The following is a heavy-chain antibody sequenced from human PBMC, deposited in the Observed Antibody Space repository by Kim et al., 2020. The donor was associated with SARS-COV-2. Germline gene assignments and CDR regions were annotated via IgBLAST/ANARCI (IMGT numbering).Heavy chain of an antibody. CDR2: IYYSGST. CDR1: GGSISSYY. V-gene: IGHV4-59*08. CDR3: ARLPSITMVRGVITHYFDY. Sequence: SETLSLTCTVSGGSISSYYWSWIRQPPGKGLEWIGYIYYSGSTNYNPSLKSRVTISVDTSKNQFSLKLSSVTAADTAVYYCARLPSITMVRGVITHYFDYWGQGTLVTVSS. J-gene: IGHJ4*02. D-gene: IGHD3-10*01.